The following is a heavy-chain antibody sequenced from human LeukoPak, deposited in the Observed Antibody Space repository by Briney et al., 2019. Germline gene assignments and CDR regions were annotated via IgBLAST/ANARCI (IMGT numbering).Heavy chain of an antibody. Sequence: SETLSLTCAVYGGSFSGYYWSWIRQPPGKGLEWIGEINHSGSTNYNPPLTSRVTISVDTSKNQFSLKLSSVTAADTAVYYCARTAVTEDYWGQGTLVTVSS. CDR3: ARTAVTEDY. CDR1: GGSFSGYY. CDR2: INHSGST. J-gene: IGHJ4*02. D-gene: IGHD4-17*01. V-gene: IGHV4-34*01.